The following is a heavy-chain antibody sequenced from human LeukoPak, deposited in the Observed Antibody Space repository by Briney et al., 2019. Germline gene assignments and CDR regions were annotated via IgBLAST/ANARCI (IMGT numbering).Heavy chain of an antibody. CDR1: GFTSSSYG. D-gene: IGHD3-22*01. CDR3: ARHNLRGGYYY. CDR2: IRYDGSNK. V-gene: IGHV3-30*02. J-gene: IGHJ4*01. Sequence: GGSLRLSCAASGFTSSSYGMHWVRQAPGKGLAWVAFIRYDGSNKYYADSVKGRFTISRDNSKNTLYLQMNSLRAEDTAVYYCARHNLRGGYYYWGQGTMVTVSS.